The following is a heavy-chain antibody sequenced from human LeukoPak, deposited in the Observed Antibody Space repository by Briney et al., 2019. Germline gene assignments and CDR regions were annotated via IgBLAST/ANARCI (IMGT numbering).Heavy chain of an antibody. CDR2: IYTSGST. CDR3: ARHTSSSWYIYAFDI. J-gene: IGHJ3*02. D-gene: IGHD6-13*01. V-gene: IGHV4-61*02. CDR1: GGSLSSGSYY. Sequence: SETLSLTCTVSGGSLSSGSYYWSWIRQPAGKGLEWIGRIYTSGSTNYNPSLKSRVTISVDTSKNQFSLKLSSVTAADTAVYYCARHTSSSWYIYAFDIWGQGTMVTVSS.